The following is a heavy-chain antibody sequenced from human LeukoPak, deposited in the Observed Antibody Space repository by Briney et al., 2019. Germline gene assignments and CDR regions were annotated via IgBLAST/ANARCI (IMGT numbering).Heavy chain of an antibody. CDR3: ASSRLGRGASGWYFDL. Sequence: SETLSLTCTVSGGSISSYYWSWIRQPPGKGLEWIGYIYYSGSTNYNPSLKSRVTISVDTSKNQFSLKLSSVTAADTAVYYCASSRLGRGASGWYFDLWGRGTLVTVSS. D-gene: IGHD2-2*01. V-gene: IGHV4-59*01. CDR2: IYYSGST. CDR1: GGSISSYY. J-gene: IGHJ2*01.